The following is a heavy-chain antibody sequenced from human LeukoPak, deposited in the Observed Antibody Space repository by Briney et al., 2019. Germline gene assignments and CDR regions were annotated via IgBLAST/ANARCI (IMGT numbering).Heavy chain of an antibody. V-gene: IGHV1-2*06. CDR1: GYTFTGYY. CDR2: INPNSGGT. CDR3: ARAKRAYCSSTSCPRFVDY. D-gene: IGHD2-2*01. Sequence: ASVRVSCKASGYTFTGYYMHWVRQAPGQGLEWMGRINPNSGGTNYAQKFEGRVTMTRDTSISTAYMELSRLRSDDTAVYYCARAKRAYCSSTSCPRFVDYWGQGTLVTVSS. J-gene: IGHJ4*02.